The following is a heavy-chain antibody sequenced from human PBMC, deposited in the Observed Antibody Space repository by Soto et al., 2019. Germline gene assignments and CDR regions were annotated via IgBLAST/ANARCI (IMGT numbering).Heavy chain of an antibody. Sequence: PGGSLRLSCAASGFTFSSYGMHWVRQAPGKGLEWVAVISYDGSNKYYADSVKGRFTISRDNSKNTLYLQMNSLRAEDTAVYYCAKDTAYYYYGMDVWGQGTTVTAP. J-gene: IGHJ6*02. CDR2: ISYDGSNK. D-gene: IGHD5-18*01. CDR1: GFTFSSYG. CDR3: AKDTAYYYYGMDV. V-gene: IGHV3-30*18.